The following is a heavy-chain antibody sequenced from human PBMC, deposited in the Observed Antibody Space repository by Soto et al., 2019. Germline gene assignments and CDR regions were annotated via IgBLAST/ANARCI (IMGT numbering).Heavy chain of an antibody. Sequence: ASVKVSCKASGYTLTSYAMHWVRQAPGQRLEWMGWINAGNGNTKYSQKFQGRVTITRDTSASTAYMELSSLRSEDTAVYYCARIAVYSSGWYLDYWGQGTLVTVSS. CDR1: GYTLTSYA. D-gene: IGHD6-19*01. CDR2: INAGNGNT. V-gene: IGHV1-3*01. J-gene: IGHJ4*02. CDR3: ARIAVYSSGWYLDY.